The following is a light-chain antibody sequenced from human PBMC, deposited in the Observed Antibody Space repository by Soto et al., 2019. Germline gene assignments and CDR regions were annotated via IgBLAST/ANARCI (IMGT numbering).Light chain of an antibody. V-gene: IGKV3-20*01. Sequence: EIVLTQSPDTLSLSPVEIATLSFMAIQSVRNNYLAWYQVRPGQAPRLLIYDASTKATAIPDRISGGGSGTDFTLTITGLEPEDLAVYYCQQYGSSPPFTFGQGTRLEIK. CDR1: QSVRNNY. J-gene: IGKJ5*01. CDR3: QQYGSSPPFT. CDR2: DAS.